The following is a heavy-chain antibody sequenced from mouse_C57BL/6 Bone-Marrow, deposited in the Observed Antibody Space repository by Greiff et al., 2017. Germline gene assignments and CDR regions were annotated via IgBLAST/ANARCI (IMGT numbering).Heavy chain of an antibody. CDR3: ARDGNFFYYARDY. V-gene: IGHV1-69*01. Sequence: QVQLQQPGAELVMPGASVKLSCKASGYTFTSYWMHWVKQRPGQGLEWIGEIDPSDSYTNYNQKFKGKSTLTVDKSSSTAYMQLSSLTSEDSAVXYCARDGNFFYYARDYWGQGTSVTVSS. J-gene: IGHJ4*01. CDR1: GYTFTSYW. D-gene: IGHD2-1*01. CDR2: IDPSDSYT.